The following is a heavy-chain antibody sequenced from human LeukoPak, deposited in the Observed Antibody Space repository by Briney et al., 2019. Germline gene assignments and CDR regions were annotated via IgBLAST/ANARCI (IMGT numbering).Heavy chain of an antibody. CDR3: ARDSPGRMVRGVIIKDAFDI. J-gene: IGHJ3*02. Sequence: ASVKVSCKASGYTFTSYGISWVRQAPGQGLEWMGWISAYNGNTNYAQKLQGRVTMTTDTSTSTAYMELRSLRSDDTAVYYCARDSPGRMVRGVIIKDAFDIWGQGTMVTVSS. CDR1: GYTFTSYG. D-gene: IGHD3-10*01. V-gene: IGHV1-18*01. CDR2: ISAYNGNT.